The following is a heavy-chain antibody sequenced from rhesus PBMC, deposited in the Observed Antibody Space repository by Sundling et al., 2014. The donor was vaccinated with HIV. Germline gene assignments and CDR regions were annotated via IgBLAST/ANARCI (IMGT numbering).Heavy chain of an antibody. CDR1: GFTFSTYG. Sequence: EVQLVETGGGLVQPGGSLKLSCAASGFTFSTYGMSWVRQAPGKGLEWVSTINNIGGKIHYADSVKGRFTISRDNSKNTLSLQMNSLRAEDTAVYYCAKDPFDDYGRSYFDYWGQGVLVTVSS. J-gene: IGHJ4*01. CDR3: AKDPFDDYGRSYFDY. CDR2: INNIGGKI. V-gene: IGHV3-103*01. D-gene: IGHD4-29*01.